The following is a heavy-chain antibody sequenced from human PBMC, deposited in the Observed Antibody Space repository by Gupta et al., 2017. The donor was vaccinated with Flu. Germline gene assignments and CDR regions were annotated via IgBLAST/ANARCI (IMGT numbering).Heavy chain of an antibody. CDR3: ARNRGWEQFDY. Sequence: VQLVESGGGLVQPGGSLRLFCAASGFPFSDSWLNWVRQAPGKGLEWVANISQDGSTKNYVDSLKGRFTVSRDNAKNSLYLQMDSLRAEDTAVYFCARNRGWEQFDYWGQGTLVTVSS. CDR2: ISQDGSTK. CDR1: GFPFSDSW. J-gene: IGHJ4*02. D-gene: IGHD3-10*01. V-gene: IGHV3-7*01.